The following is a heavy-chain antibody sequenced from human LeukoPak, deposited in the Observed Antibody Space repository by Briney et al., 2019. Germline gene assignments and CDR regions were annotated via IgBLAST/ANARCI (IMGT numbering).Heavy chain of an antibody. J-gene: IGHJ4*02. D-gene: IGHD1-14*01. CDR2: ISGSGAST. CDR3: AKTLARHGTFDY. V-gene: IGHV3-23*01. CDR1: GFTFSKAW. Sequence: GGSLRLSCAASGFTFSKAWMSWVRQAPGRGLEWVSAISGSGASTYYADSVKGRFTISRDNSKNTLSLQMSSLRAEDTAVYYCAKTLARHGTFDYWGQGTLVTVSS.